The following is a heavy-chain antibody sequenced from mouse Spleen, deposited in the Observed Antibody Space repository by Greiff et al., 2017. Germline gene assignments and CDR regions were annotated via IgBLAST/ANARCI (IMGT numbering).Heavy chain of an antibody. CDR3: ARGGYQYYLDY. CDR1: GYSITSDYA. V-gene: IGHV3-2*02. CDR2: ISYSGST. D-gene: IGHD2-2*01. Sequence: EVQGVESGPGLVKPSQSLSLTCTVTGYSITSDYAWNWIRQFPGNTLEWMGYISYSGSTSYNPSLKSRISITRDTSKNQFFLQLNSVTTEDTATYYCARGGYQYYLDYWGQGTTLTVSS. J-gene: IGHJ2*01.